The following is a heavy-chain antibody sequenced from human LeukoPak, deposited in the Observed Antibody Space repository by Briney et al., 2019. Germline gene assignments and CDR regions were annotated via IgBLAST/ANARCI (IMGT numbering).Heavy chain of an antibody. D-gene: IGHD2-8*01. J-gene: IGHJ4*02. CDR2: IWYDGSNK. CDR3: AAGEPYAY. V-gene: IGHV3-33*01. CDR1: GFTFTTYG. Sequence: GGSWRLSGAASGFTFTTYGIHWVRQAPGKGLEWVAIIWYDGSNKYYADSVKGRFTISRDNSKNTLYLQMNSLRAEDTAVYYCAAGEPYAYWGQGTLVTVSS.